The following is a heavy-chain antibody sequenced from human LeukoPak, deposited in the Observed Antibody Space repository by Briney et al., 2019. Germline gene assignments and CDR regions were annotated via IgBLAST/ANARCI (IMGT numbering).Heavy chain of an antibody. V-gene: IGHV3-30*02. J-gene: IGHJ6*03. CDR3: AKGDFSHYYYYMDV. CDR1: GFTFSSYG. D-gene: IGHD3/OR15-3a*01. Sequence: GGSLRLSCAASGFTFSSYGMHWVRQAPGKGLEWVAFIRYDGSNKYYADSVKGRFTISRDNSKNTLYLQMNSLRAEDTAVYYCAKGDFSHYYYYMDVWGKGTTVTVSS. CDR2: IRYDGSNK.